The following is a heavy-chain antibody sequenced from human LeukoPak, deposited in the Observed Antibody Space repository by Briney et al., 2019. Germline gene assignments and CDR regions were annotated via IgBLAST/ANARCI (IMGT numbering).Heavy chain of an antibody. J-gene: IGHJ3*02. CDR2: ISGSSNYI. V-gene: IGHV3-21*01. D-gene: IGHD2-15*01. CDR1: GFTFSSYS. Sequence: GGSLRLSCAASGFTFSSYSINWGRQAPGKGLEWVSSISGSSNYIYYADSVKGRFSVSRDNTKNSLYLQMNSLRVEDTALFYCARRVASANDAFDIWGQGTMVTVSS. CDR3: ARRVASANDAFDI.